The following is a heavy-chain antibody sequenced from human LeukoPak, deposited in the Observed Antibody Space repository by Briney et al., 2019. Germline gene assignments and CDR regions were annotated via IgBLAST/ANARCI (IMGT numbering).Heavy chain of an antibody. Sequence: GGSLRLSCAASGFTFSTYTMNWVRQAPGKGLEWVSSITSSSNYIYYADSVKGRFTISRDNAKNSLYLQMNSLRAEDTAVYYCAKDIFRGGYYNDAFDIWGQGTMVTVSS. D-gene: IGHD1-26*01. CDR1: GFTFSTYT. CDR3: AKDIFRGGYYNDAFDI. CDR2: ITSSSNYI. J-gene: IGHJ3*02. V-gene: IGHV3-21*01.